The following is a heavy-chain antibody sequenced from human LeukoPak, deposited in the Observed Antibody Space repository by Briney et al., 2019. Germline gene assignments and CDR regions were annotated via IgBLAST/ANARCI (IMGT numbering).Heavy chain of an antibody. CDR2: ISWNSGSI. CDR3: ARDILTGYYSYPSSFDY. Sequence: GGSLRLSCAASGFTFDDYAMHWVRQAPGKGLEWVSGISWNSGSIGYADSVKGRFTISRDNAKNSLFLQMNSLRAEDTAVYYCARDILTGYYSYPSSFDYWGQGTLVTVSS. V-gene: IGHV3-9*01. D-gene: IGHD3-9*01. J-gene: IGHJ4*02. CDR1: GFTFDDYA.